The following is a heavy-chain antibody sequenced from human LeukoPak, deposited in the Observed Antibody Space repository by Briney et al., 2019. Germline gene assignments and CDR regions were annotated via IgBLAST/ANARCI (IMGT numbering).Heavy chain of an antibody. D-gene: IGHD3-16*01. CDR1: GFTFSSYG. V-gene: IGHV3-33*01. J-gene: IGHJ6*02. Sequence: GGSLRLSCAASGFTFSSYGMHWVRQAPGKGLEWVAVIWYDGSNKYYADSVKGRFTISRDNSKNTLYPQMNSLRAEDTAVYYCARDLGELVHYGMDVWGQGTTVTVSS. CDR3: ARDLGELVHYGMDV. CDR2: IWYDGSNK.